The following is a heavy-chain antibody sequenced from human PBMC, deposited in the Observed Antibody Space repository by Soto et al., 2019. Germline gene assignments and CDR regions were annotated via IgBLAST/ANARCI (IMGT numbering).Heavy chain of an antibody. D-gene: IGHD2-2*03. Sequence: EVQLVESGGGLVKPGGSLRLSCAASGFTFSSYSMNWVRQAPGKGLEWVSSISSSSSYIYYADSVKGRFTISRDNAKNSLYLQMNSLRAEDTAVYYWAACYGYCSSTSCYHYYFDYWGQGTLVTVSS. V-gene: IGHV3-21*01. CDR2: ISSSSSYI. CDR3: AACYGYCSSTSCYHYYFDY. J-gene: IGHJ4*02. CDR1: GFTFSSYS.